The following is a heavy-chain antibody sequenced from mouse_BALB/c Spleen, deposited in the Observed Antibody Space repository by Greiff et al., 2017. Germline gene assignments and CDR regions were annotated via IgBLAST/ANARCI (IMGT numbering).Heavy chain of an antibody. J-gene: IGHJ3*01. D-gene: IGHD1-1*01. CDR3: ARENYGSSYAY. CDR1: GFTFSSYA. Sequence: EVKLEESGGGLVKPGGSLKLSCAASGFTFSSYAMSWVRQTPEKRLEWVASISSGGSTYYPDSVKGRFTISRDNAKNTLYLQMSSLKSEDTAMYYCARENYGSSYAYWGQGTLVTVSA. V-gene: IGHV5-6-5*01. CDR2: ISSGGST.